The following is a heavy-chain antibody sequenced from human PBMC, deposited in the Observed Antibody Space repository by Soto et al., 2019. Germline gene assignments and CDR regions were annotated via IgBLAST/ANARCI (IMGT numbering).Heavy chain of an antibody. CDR1: GDSISYTTYW. Sequence: QQQLQESGPGLVKPSETLSLTCSVSGDSISYTTYWWGWLRQPPGKGLEWIGSIYYTGSTYYNPSLNSRVTISVDTSKDQFSLNLNSVTAADTAVYFCARLGNYVFDFWGQGTLVTVSS. J-gene: IGHJ4*02. CDR2: IYYTGST. V-gene: IGHV4-39*01. D-gene: IGHD4-4*01. CDR3: ARLGNYVFDF.